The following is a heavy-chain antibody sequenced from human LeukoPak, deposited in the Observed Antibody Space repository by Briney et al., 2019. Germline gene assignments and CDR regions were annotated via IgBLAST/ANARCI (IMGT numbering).Heavy chain of an antibody. CDR1: GGSISTYY. Sequence: SETLSLTCSVSGGSISTYYWSWIRQSPGKGLDWIAYIYKSGSTKYNPSLASRVTISMDMSKNQFSLNLTSVTAADTAVYYCARTRGAPVAHMWFDTCGQGILVTVSS. V-gene: IGHV4-59*08. CDR3: ARTRGAPVAHMWFDT. D-gene: IGHD6-19*01. J-gene: IGHJ5*02. CDR2: IYKSGST.